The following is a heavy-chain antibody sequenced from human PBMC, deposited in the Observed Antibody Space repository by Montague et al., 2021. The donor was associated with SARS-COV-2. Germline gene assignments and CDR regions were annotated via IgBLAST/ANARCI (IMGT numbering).Heavy chain of an antibody. D-gene: IGHD3-9*01. CDR2: ISYDGRNK. Sequence: SLRLSCAASGYTFSHYGIHWVRQAPGKGLEWVAFISYDGRNKYYADSVTGRFTILRDDSKNTLYLQMNSLKTEDTAVYYCAKDQGYFDWPLPQDGMDAWGQGTTVIVSS. V-gene: IGHV3-30*18. J-gene: IGHJ6*02. CDR1: GYTFSHYG. CDR3: AKDQGYFDWPLPQDGMDA.